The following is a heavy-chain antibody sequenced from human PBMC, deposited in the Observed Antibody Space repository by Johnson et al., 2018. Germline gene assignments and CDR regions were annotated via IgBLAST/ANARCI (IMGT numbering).Heavy chain of an antibody. CDR2: VYYSGST. D-gene: IGHD3-16*02. CDR3: ARLGRLGELASGPFYFDY. V-gene: IGHV4-39*01. Sequence: QVQLQESGPGLVKPSETLSLTCTVSGGSISNSDYYWGWIRQPPGKGLEWIGSVYYSGSTYYNPSLKSRVTISVDTPKNQFSLKLSSVTAADTAVYYCARLGRLGELASGPFYFDYWGQGTLVTVSS. J-gene: IGHJ4*02. CDR1: GGSISNSDYY.